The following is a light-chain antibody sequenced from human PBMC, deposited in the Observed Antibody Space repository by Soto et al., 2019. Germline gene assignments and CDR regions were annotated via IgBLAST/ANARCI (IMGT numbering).Light chain of an antibody. J-gene: IGKJ1*01. CDR2: AAS. V-gene: IGKV1-39*01. CDR3: QRSYSALVA. CDR1: QSISRS. Sequence: DLQMTQSASSLSSSVGYRVTVTCLSTQSISRSLNWYQQKPGKAPELLIYAASSLQSGVPSRFSGSGSGTDFTLTISSLQPEDSATYYCQRSYSALVAFGQGTKVDI.